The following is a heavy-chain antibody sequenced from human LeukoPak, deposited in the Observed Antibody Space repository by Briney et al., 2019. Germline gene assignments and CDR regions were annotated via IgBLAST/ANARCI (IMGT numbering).Heavy chain of an antibody. V-gene: IGHV3-9*03. J-gene: IGHJ4*02. CDR3: AKAAYCSSTSCYFDY. D-gene: IGHD2-2*01. CDR1: GFTFDGYA. Sequence: GGSLRLSCAASGFTFDGYAMHWVRQAPGKGLEWVSGISWNSGSIGYADSVKGRFTISRDNAKNSLYLQMNSLRAEDMALYYCAKAAYCSSTSCYFDYWGQGTLVTVSS. CDR2: ISWNSGSI.